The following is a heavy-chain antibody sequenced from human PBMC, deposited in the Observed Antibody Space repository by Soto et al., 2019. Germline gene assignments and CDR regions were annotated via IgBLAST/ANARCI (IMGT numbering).Heavy chain of an antibody. J-gene: IGHJ4*02. CDR2: ISGYNGNT. CDR1: GYTFTNYV. CDR3: ARDLGGQIVDY. D-gene: IGHD1-26*01. V-gene: IGHV1-18*01. Sequence: SVTVSCKASGYTFTNYVISWVRQAPGQGLEWMGWISGYNGNTKSAQKLQGRVTTTTDTSTSTAYMELRSLRSDDTAVYYCARDLGGQIVDYWGQGTLVTVSS.